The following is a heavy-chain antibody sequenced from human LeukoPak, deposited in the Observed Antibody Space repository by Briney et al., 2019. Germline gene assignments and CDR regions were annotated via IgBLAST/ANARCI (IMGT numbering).Heavy chain of an antibody. D-gene: IGHD4-23*01. CDR1: GFTFDKYA. CDR3: AKDRSLDGGNSNGYFDS. V-gene: IGHV3-23*01. Sequence: GGSLRLSCAASGFTFDKYAMTWVRQAPGKGLEWVSIITGSAGSTYYADSVKGRFTISRDNSKNTLFLQMNSLRAEDTAVYYCAKDRSLDGGNSNGYFDSWGQGTLVTVSS. J-gene: IGHJ4*02. CDR2: ITGSAGST.